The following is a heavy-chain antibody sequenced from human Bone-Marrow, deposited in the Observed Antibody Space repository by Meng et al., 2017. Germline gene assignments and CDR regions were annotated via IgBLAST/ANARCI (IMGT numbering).Heavy chain of an antibody. CDR1: GFTCSSYA. V-gene: IGHV3-23*01. Sequence: EVRVWGVGVVLGMPWGPLTLSCAVSGFTCSSYAMSWVRQAPGKGLELVSSISGSGGSTYYADSVKGRFTISRDNSKNTLYLQMNSLRAEDTAVYYCAKDWQRTASGWYGPWGQGTLVTVSS. D-gene: IGHD3-3*01. CDR3: AKDWQRTASGWYGP. J-gene: IGHJ5*02. CDR2: ISGSGGST.